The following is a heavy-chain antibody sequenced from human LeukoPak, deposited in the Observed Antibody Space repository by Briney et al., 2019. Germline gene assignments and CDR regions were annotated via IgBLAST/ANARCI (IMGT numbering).Heavy chain of an antibody. CDR1: GFTFSSYA. J-gene: IGHJ4*02. V-gene: IGHV3-23*01. CDR3: AKDRSLDGGNTNGYFDF. D-gene: IGHD4-23*01. Sequence: GGSLRLSCAASGFTFSSYAMSWVRQAPGKGLEWVSLISASGEKTYYADSVKGRFTISRDNSDNTLYLQMNSLRAEDTAVFYCAKDRSLDGGNTNGYFDFWGQGTLVTVSS. CDR2: ISASGEKT.